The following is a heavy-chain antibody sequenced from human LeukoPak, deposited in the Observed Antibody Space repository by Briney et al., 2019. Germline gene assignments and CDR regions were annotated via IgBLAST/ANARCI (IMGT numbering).Heavy chain of an antibody. D-gene: IGHD6-6*01. CDR1: GYPVTGYY. V-gene: IGHV1-2*02. CDR2: INPNSGGT. CDR3: ARSSLDAFDI. J-gene: IGHJ3*02. Sequence: ASVKVSCKASGYPVTGYYMHRVRQAPGQGLEWMGWINPNSGGTNYAQKFQGRVTMTRDTSISTAYMELSRLRSDDTSVYYCARSSLDAFDIWGQGTMVTVSS.